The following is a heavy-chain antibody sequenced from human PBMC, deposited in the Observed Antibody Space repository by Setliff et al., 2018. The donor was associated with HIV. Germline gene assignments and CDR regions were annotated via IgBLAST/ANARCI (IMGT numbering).Heavy chain of an antibody. D-gene: IGHD1-26*01. Sequence: PGGSLRLSCAASGFIFNTYEMNWVRQVPGKGLEWVSYISGNRIHYADSVKGRFTISRDNAKNSLYLQMDSLRAEDTAVYYCAPLVGATGAPSYWGQGTLVTVSS. CDR1: GFIFNTYE. V-gene: IGHV3-48*03. CDR2: ISGNRI. J-gene: IGHJ4*02. CDR3: APLVGATGAPSY.